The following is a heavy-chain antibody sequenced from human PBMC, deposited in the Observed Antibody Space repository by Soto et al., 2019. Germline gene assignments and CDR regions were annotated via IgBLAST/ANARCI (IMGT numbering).Heavy chain of an antibody. CDR1: GFTFSSYW. D-gene: IGHD3-10*01. J-gene: IGHJ3*02. CDR2: IKQDGSEK. V-gene: IGHV3-7*01. CDR3: GKLTEEFAFDI. Sequence: GGSLRISCAASGFTFSSYWMSWVRQAPGKGLEWVENIKQDGSEKYYVDSGKGRFTISRDNSKNTLYLQMNSLRAEDTAVYYCGKLTEEFAFDIWGKGTMVTVSS.